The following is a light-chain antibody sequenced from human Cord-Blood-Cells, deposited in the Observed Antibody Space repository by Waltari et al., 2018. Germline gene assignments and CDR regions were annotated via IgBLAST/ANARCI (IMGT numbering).Light chain of an antibody. CDR1: QSISSY. V-gene: IGKV1-39*01. CDR3: QQSYSTPRT. Sequence: TEMTESPSSLSAPVGDSVPITCRASQSISSYLHWYQQKTGKAPKLLIYAASSLQRGVPSRFSGSGSGTDFTLTISSLQPEDFAAYYCQQSYSTPRTFGQGTKVEIK. CDR2: AAS. J-gene: IGKJ1*01.